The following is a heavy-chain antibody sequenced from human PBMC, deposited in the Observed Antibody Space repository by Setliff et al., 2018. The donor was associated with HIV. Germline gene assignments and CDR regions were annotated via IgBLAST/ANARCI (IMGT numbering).Heavy chain of an antibody. CDR2: INTETGNP. D-gene: IGHD1-26*01. Sequence: ASVMVSCKASGYTLTTYGISWVRQAPGQGLEWVGWINTETGNPMYAQGFTGRFVFSLDTSVSTAYLQINSLKTEDTAMYYCARVGSYWSTFDYWGQGALVTVSS. J-gene: IGHJ4*02. CDR1: GYTLTTYG. V-gene: IGHV7-4-1*02. CDR3: ARVGSYWSTFDY.